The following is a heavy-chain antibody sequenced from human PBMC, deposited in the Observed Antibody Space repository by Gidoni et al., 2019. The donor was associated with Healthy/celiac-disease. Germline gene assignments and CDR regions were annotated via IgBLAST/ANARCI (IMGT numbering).Heavy chain of an antibody. CDR3: AKDSAYYDFWSGYYTAQDY. J-gene: IGHJ4*02. Sequence: QVQLVESGGGVVQPGRSLRLSCAASGVTFRSYGMHWVRQAQGKGLELVAFISYDGSNKYYADSVKGRFTISRDKSKNTLYLQMNSLRAEDTAVYYCAKDSAYYDFWSGYYTAQDYWGQGTLVTVSS. CDR2: ISYDGSNK. D-gene: IGHD3-3*01. CDR1: GVTFRSYG. V-gene: IGHV3-30*18.